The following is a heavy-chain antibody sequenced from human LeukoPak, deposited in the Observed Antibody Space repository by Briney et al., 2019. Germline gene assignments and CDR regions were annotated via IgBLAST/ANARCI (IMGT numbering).Heavy chain of an antibody. CDR3: ARDSSHDYYYYGMDV. D-gene: IGHD3-16*01. V-gene: IGHV3-48*03. J-gene: IGHJ6*04. Sequence: GGSLRLSCAASGFTFSSYEMNWVRQAPGKGLEWVSYISSSGSTIYYADSVKGRFTISRDNAKNSLYLQMNSLRAEDTAVYYCARDSSHDYYYYGMDVWGKGTTVTVSS. CDR2: ISSSGSTI. CDR1: GFTFSSYE.